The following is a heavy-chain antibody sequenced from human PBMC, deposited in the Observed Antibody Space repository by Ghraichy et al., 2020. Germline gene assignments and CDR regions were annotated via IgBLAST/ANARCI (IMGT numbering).Heavy chain of an antibody. CDR1: GYTFTSYD. CDR2: MNPNSGNT. D-gene: IGHD2-2*01. V-gene: IGHV1-8*01. Sequence: SVKVSCKASGYTFTSYDINWVRQATGQGLEWMGWMNPNSGNTGYAQKFQGRVTMTRNTSISTAYMELSSLRSEDTAVYYCARGYCSSTSCYSRPYYYYGMDVWGQGTTVTVSS. J-gene: IGHJ6*02. CDR3: ARGYCSSTSCYSRPYYYYGMDV.